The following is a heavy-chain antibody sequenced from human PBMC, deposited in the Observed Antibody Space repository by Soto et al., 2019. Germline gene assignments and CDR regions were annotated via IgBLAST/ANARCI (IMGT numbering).Heavy chain of an antibody. D-gene: IGHD2-15*01. CDR3: ARASDDIVVVVAPADY. Sequence: ASVKVSCKASGYTFTSYGISWVRQAPGQGLEWMGWISAYNGNTNYAQKLQGRVTMTTDASTSTAYMELRSLRSDDTAVYYCARASDDIVVVVAPADYWGQGTLVTVSS. CDR1: GYTFTSYG. J-gene: IGHJ4*02. CDR2: ISAYNGNT. V-gene: IGHV1-18*01.